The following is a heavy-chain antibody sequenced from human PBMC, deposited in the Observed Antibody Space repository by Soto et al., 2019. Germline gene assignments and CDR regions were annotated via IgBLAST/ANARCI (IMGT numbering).Heavy chain of an antibody. V-gene: IGHV4-4*07. CDR3: ARDKGDSRIDY. CDR2: VYSSASP. J-gene: IGHJ4*02. D-gene: IGHD3-22*01. CDR1: GGSINSYY. Sequence: NPSETLSLTCTVSGGSINSYYWSLIRQAAAKGLEWIGRVYSSASPLYNPSLKSRLTMSVDTTNNQFSLKLSSVTAAGTSVYSCARDKGDSRIDYWGLGTLVIVSS.